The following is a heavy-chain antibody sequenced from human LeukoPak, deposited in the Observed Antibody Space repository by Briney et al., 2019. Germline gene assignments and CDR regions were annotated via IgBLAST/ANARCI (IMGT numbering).Heavy chain of an antibody. Sequence: SETLSLTCTVSGYSISSGYYWGWIRQPPGKGLEWIGSIYHSGSTNYNPSLKSRVTISVDTSKNQFSLKLSSVTAADTAVYYCARGPRSWSHRPYNWFDPWGQGTLVTVSS. CDR3: ARGPRSWSHRPYNWFDP. D-gene: IGHD6-13*01. V-gene: IGHV4-38-2*02. CDR1: GYSISSGYY. J-gene: IGHJ5*02. CDR2: IYHSGST.